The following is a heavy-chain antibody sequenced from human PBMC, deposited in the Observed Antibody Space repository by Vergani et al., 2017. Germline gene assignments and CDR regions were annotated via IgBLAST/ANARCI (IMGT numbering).Heavy chain of an antibody. CDR3: ARAQSVAEVRGVNQYYYYYMDV. V-gene: IGHV1-2*04. Sequence: QVQLVQSGAEVKKPGASVKVSCKASGYTFTGYYMHWVRQAPGQGLEWMGWINPNSGGTNYAQKFQGWVTMTRDTSISTAYRELSRLRSDDTAVYYCARAQSVAEVRGVNQYYYYYMDVWGKGTTVTVSS. CDR1: GYTFTGYY. D-gene: IGHD3-10*01. CDR2: INPNSGGT. J-gene: IGHJ6*03.